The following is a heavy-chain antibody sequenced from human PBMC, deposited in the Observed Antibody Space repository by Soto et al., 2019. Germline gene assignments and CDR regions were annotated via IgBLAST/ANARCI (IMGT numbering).Heavy chain of an antibody. V-gene: IGHV3-23*01. Sequence: EVQLLESGGGLVQPGGSLRLSCAASGFTFSSYAMSWVRQAPGKGLEWVSAISGSGGSTYYSDSVKGRFTISRDNSKKTLDLQMNSLRAEYTAVYYCAKGQDYSADYCHPVYPWGQGTLVTVSS. J-gene: IGHJ5*02. D-gene: IGHD2-21*01. CDR3: AKGQDYSADYCHPVYP. CDR1: GFTFSSYA. CDR2: ISGSGGST.